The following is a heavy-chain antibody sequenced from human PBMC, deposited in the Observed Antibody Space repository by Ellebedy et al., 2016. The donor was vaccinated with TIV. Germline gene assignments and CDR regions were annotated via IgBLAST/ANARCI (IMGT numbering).Heavy chain of an antibody. Sequence: GESLKISCTGSGYTFINYWIGWVRQTPGKGLEWMGIISPGDSDTRYSPSFQGQVTISADKSISTAYLQWSSLKASDTAMYYCARTALTGTTVRWFAPWGQGTLVTVSS. D-gene: IGHD1-7*01. V-gene: IGHV5-51*01. CDR1: GYTFINYW. J-gene: IGHJ5*02. CDR2: ISPGDSDT. CDR3: ARTALTGTTVRWFAP.